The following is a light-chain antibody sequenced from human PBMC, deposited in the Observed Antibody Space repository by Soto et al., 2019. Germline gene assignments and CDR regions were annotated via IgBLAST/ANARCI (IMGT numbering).Light chain of an antibody. J-gene: IGKJ5*01. CDR3: QQYGSSPIT. V-gene: IGKV3-20*01. CDR1: QSVNSNY. Sequence: ESVLTQSPGTLSLSPGERATLPCRASQSVNSNYLAWYQQKPGQAPRRLIYGASSRATGIPGRFSGSGSGTDFSLTISRLEPEDFAVYYWQQYGSSPITLGQGTRLEIK. CDR2: GAS.